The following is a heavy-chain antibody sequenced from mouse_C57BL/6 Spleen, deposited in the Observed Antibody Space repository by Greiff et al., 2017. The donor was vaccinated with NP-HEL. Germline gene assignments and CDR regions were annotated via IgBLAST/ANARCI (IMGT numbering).Heavy chain of an antibody. Sequence: VQLQQSGAELVKPGASVKISCKASGYAFSSYWMNWVKQRPGKGLEWIGQIYPGDGDTNYNGKFKGKATLTADKSSSTAYMQLSSLTSEDSAVYFCAREVTSYYYAMDYWGQGTSVTVSS. CDR2: IYPGDGDT. CDR3: AREVTSYYYAMDY. J-gene: IGHJ4*01. CDR1: GYAFSSYW. D-gene: IGHD2-3*01. V-gene: IGHV1-80*01.